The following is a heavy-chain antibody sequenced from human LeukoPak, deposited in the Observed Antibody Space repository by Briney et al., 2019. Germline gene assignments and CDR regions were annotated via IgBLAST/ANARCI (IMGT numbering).Heavy chain of an antibody. Sequence: PGGSLRLSCAASGFTFSNYAMSWVRQAPGKGLEWVSAISGSGGSTYYADSVKGRFTISSDTSKNTLHLQMNSLRAEDTAVYYCAKDPQGRGRGSFPKVLFDYWGQGTLVTVSS. CDR3: AKDPQGRGRGSFPKVLFDY. CDR1: GFTFSNYA. CDR2: ISGSGGST. V-gene: IGHV3-23*01. D-gene: IGHD1-26*01. J-gene: IGHJ4*02.